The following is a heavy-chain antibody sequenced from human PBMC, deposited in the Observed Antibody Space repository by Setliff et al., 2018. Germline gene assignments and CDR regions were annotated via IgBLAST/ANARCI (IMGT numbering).Heavy chain of an antibody. Sequence: SETLSLTCAVYGGSFSGYYWSWIRQPPGKGLEWIGEINHTGSTIYSPSLKSRVTISVDTSKNQFSLKLSSVTAADTAVYYCARARYCSGGRCYWTWLDSWAQGTLVTVSS. CDR1: GGSFSGYY. CDR3: ARARYCSGGRCYWTWLDS. V-gene: IGHV4-34*01. CDR2: INHTGST. J-gene: IGHJ5*01. D-gene: IGHD2-15*01.